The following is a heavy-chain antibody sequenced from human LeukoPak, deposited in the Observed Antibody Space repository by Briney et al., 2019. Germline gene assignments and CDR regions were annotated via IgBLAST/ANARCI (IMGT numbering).Heavy chain of an antibody. Sequence: GASVKVSCKVSGYTLTELSMHWVRQAPGQGLEWMGWINPNSGGTNYAQKFQGRVTMTRDTSISTAYMELSRLRSDDTAVYYCARELPYVHTSMADAFDIWGQGTMVTVSS. J-gene: IGHJ3*02. CDR2: INPNSGGT. D-gene: IGHD5-18*01. CDR3: ARELPYVHTSMADAFDI. CDR1: GYTLTELS. V-gene: IGHV1-2*02.